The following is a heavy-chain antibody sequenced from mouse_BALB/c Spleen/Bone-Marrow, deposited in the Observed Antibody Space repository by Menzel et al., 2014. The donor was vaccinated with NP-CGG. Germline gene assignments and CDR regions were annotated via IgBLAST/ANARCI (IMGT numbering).Heavy chain of an antibody. D-gene: IGHD2-14*01. CDR3: TRSYYRYDEEAWFAY. CDR2: ISSGGSYT. J-gene: IGHJ3*01. V-gene: IGHV5-6-4*01. Sequence: EVQLQQSGGGLVKPGGSLKLSCAASGFTFSSYTMSWVRQTPEKRLEWVATISSGGSYTYYPDSVKGRFTISRDNAKNTLYLQMSSLKAEDTAMYYRTRSYYRYDEEAWFAYWGQGTLVTVSA. CDR1: GFTFSSYT.